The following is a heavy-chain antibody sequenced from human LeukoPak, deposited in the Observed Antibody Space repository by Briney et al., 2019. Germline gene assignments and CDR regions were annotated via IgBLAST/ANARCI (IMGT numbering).Heavy chain of an antibody. CDR3: ARNSSSWYFYYDYGMDV. V-gene: IGHV1-18*01. Sequence: ASVKVSCKASGYTFTSYGISWVRQAPGQGLEWMGWISAYNGNTNYAQKLQGRVTMTTDTSTSTAYMELRSLRSDDTAVYYCARNSSSWYFYYDYGMDVWGQGTTVTVSS. CDR2: ISAYNGNT. CDR1: GYTFTSYG. J-gene: IGHJ6*02. D-gene: IGHD6-13*01.